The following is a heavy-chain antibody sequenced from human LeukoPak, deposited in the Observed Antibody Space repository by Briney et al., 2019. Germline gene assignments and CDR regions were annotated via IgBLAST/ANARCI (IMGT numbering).Heavy chain of an antibody. Sequence: GGSLRLSCAASGFTFSSYAMHWVRQAPGKGLEWVAVISYDGSNKYYADSVKGRFTISRDNSQNTLYLQMNSLRAGDTAVYYCARDLYYYDSSGYYFPDYWGQGTLVTVPS. D-gene: IGHD3-22*01. J-gene: IGHJ4*02. CDR3: ARDLYYYDSSGYYFPDY. V-gene: IGHV3-30*04. CDR1: GFTFSSYA. CDR2: ISYDGSNK.